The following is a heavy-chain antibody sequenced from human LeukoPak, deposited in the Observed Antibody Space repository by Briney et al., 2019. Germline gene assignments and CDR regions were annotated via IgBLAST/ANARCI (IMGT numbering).Heavy chain of an antibody. V-gene: IGHV4-39*01. D-gene: IGHD6-19*01. CDR3: AESSGWLELVY. J-gene: IGHJ4*02. CDR2: IYYSGST. Sequence: SETLSLTCTVSGGSISSSSYYWGRIRQPPGQGLEWLGSIYYSGSTYYNPSLKSRVTIPVNTSKNQYSPKLSPVTAADTAEYYCAESSGWLELVYWGRGTLVTVSS. CDR1: GGSISSSSYY.